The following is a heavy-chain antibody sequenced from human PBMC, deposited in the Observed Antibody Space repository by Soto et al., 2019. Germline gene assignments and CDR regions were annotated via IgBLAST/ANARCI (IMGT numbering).Heavy chain of an antibody. D-gene: IGHD2-2*01. CDR2: INHSGST. CDR1: GGSFSGYY. CDR3: ARGIGYCSSTSCYYGYSYGYGWFDP. J-gene: IGHJ5*02. Sequence: PSETLSLTCAVYGGSFSGYYWSWIRQPPGKGLEWIGEINHSGSTNYNPSLKSRVTISVDTSKNQFSLKLSSVTAADTAVYYCARGIGYCSSTSCYYGYSYGYGWFDPWGQGTLVTVSS. V-gene: IGHV4-34*01.